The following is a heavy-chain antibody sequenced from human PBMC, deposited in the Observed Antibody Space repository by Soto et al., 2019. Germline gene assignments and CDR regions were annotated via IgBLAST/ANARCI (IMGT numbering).Heavy chain of an antibody. J-gene: IGHJ4*02. V-gene: IGHV4-34*01. CDR1: GGSFSGYY. Sequence: SETLSLTCAVYGGSFSGYYWSWIRQPPGKGLEWIGEINHSGSTNHNPSLKSRVTISVDTSKNQFSLKLSSVTAADTAVYYCLYLTGYYRAPYWGQGTLVTVSS. D-gene: IGHD3-9*01. CDR3: LYLTGYYRAPY. CDR2: INHSGST.